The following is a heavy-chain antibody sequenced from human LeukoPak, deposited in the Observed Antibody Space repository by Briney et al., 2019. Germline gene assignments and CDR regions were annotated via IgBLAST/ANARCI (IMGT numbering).Heavy chain of an antibody. V-gene: IGHV3-48*01. Sequence: GGSLRLSCEGSGFIFSDYSMSWVRQAPGKGLEWPSFISTSSNTIYYADSVRGRFTVSRDNGNNLLFLQMTGLRAEDTAAYYCARGAAHSYGYFSDYWGQGILVAVSS. D-gene: IGHD5-18*01. CDR1: GFIFSDYS. J-gene: IGHJ4*02. CDR2: ISTSSNTI. CDR3: ARGAAHSYGYFSDY.